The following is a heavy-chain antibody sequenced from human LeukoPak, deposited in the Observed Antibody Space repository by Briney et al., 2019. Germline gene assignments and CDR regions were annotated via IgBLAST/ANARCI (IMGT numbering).Heavy chain of an antibody. J-gene: IGHJ4*02. Sequence: SGKVSCKASGYTFPSHVISCVRQAPGQGLGWMGWLSAYNGNTNYAQKLQGTVTMTTDTSTSTAYMELRSLRSDGAAVYYCARDATPYYYDRSGYPDYWGQGTLVTVPS. D-gene: IGHD3-22*01. CDR3: ARDATPYYYDRSGYPDY. CDR1: GYTFPSHV. V-gene: IGHV1-18*01. CDR2: LSAYNGNT.